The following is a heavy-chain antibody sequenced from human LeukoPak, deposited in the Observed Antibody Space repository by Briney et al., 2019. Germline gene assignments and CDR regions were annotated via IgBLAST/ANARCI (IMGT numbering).Heavy chain of an antibody. CDR1: GGTFSSYA. D-gene: IGHD2-2*01. J-gene: IGHJ4*02. CDR2: IIPIFGTA. Sequence: GPSVKVSCKASGGTFSSYAISWVRQAPGQGLEWMGGIIPIFGTANYAKKFQGRVTITTDESTSTAYMELSSLRSEDTAVYYCARAGCSSTSCPLDFDYWGQGTLVTVSS. CDR3: ARAGCSSTSCPLDFDY. V-gene: IGHV1-69*05.